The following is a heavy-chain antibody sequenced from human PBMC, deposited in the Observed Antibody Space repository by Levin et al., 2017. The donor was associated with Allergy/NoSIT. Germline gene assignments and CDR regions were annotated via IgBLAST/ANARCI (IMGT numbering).Heavy chain of an antibody. Sequence: SQTLSLTCTVSGGSISTNTYYWGWHRQPPGKGLEWIGSINYSGNTYYNPSLKSRVTIFIDTSNNQFSLKLTSVTAADTAVYYCARINIVVLPSANFDYWGQGALVTVSS. CDR2: INYSGNT. CDR1: GGSISTNTYY. J-gene: IGHJ4*02. CDR3: ARINIVVLPSANFDY. V-gene: IGHV4-39*01. D-gene: IGHD2-2*01.